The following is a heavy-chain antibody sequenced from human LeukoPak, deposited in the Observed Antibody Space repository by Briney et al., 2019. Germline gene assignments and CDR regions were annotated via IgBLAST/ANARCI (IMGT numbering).Heavy chain of an antibody. CDR3: ARDDNYGSGSYYY. CDR2: INPNSGGT. CDR1: GYTFTGYY. Sequence: GASVKVPCKASGYTFTGYYMHWVRQAPGQGLEWMGWINPNSGGTNYAQKFQGRVTMARDTSISTAYMELSRLRSDDTAVYYCARDDNYGSGSYYYWGQGTLVTVSS. V-gene: IGHV1-2*02. D-gene: IGHD3-10*01. J-gene: IGHJ4*02.